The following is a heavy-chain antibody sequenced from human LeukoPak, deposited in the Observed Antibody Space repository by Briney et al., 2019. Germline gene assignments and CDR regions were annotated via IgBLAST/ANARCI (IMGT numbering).Heavy chain of an antibody. Sequence: GGSLRLSCAASGFTFSRYAMHWVRQAPGKGLEWVAVISYDGSNKYYADSVKGRFTISRDNSKNTLYLQMNSLRAEDTAVYYCAREGYDSSGYYRLDYWGQGTLVTVSS. J-gene: IGHJ4*02. V-gene: IGHV3-30*04. D-gene: IGHD3-22*01. CDR1: GFTFSRYA. CDR3: AREGYDSSGYYRLDY. CDR2: ISYDGSNK.